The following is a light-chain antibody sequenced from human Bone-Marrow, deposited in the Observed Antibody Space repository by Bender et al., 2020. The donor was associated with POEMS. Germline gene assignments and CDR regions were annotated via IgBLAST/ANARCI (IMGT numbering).Light chain of an antibody. Sequence: QSVVTQPPSASGTPGQRVTMSCSGSGSNVGSNFVYWYQQLPGTAPKLLIYRNNQRPSGVPDRFSGSKSGTSASLAISGLRSEDEAHYYCAAWDDSLSDLVFGGGTKLTVL. V-gene: IGLV1-47*01. J-gene: IGLJ2*01. CDR1: GSNVGSNF. CDR3: AAWDDSLSDLV. CDR2: RNN.